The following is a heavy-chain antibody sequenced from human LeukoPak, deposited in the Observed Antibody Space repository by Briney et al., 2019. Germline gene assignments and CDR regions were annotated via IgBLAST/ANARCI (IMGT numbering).Heavy chain of an antibody. CDR3: AREIGPSNQQLAV. D-gene: IGHD6-6*01. V-gene: IGHV1-69*05. J-gene: IGHJ4*02. CDR1: GGTFSSYA. Sequence: SVKVSCKASGGTFSSYAISWVRQAPGQGLEWMGGIIPIFGTANYAQKFQGRVTITTDESTSTAYMELSSLRSEDTAVYYCAREIGPSNQQLAVWGQGTPVTVSS. CDR2: IIPIFGTA.